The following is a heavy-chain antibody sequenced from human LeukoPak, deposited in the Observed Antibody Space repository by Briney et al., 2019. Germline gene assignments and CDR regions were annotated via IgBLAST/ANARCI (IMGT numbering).Heavy chain of an antibody. Sequence: PSETLSLTCTVYGGSFSGYYWSWIRHPPGKGLEWIGEINHSGSTNYNPSLKSRVTISVDTSKNQFSLKLSSVTAADTAVYYCARGYGPGSYYHYWGQGTLVTVSS. CDR3: ARGYGPGSYYHY. CDR1: GGSFSGYY. V-gene: IGHV4-34*01. CDR2: INHSGST. J-gene: IGHJ4*02. D-gene: IGHD3-10*01.